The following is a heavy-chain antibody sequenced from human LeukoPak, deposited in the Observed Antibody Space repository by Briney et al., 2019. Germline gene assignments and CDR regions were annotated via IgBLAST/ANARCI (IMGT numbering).Heavy chain of an antibody. CDR2: ISYDGSNK. CDR1: GFTFSSYA. Sequence: GGSLRLSCAASGFTFSSYAMRWVRQAPGKGLEWVAVISYDGSNKYYADSVKGRFTISRDNSKNTLYLQMNSLRAEDTAVYYCARDGNEHLYDFWSGYYRHFDYWGQGTLVTVSS. CDR3: ARDGNEHLYDFWSGYYRHFDY. V-gene: IGHV3-30*04. J-gene: IGHJ4*02. D-gene: IGHD3-3*01.